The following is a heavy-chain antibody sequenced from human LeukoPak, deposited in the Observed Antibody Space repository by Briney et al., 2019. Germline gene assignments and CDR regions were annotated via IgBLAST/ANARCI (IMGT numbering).Heavy chain of an antibody. CDR1: GVSISSYY. CDR2: IYYSGST. Sequence: SETLSLTCTVSGVSISSYYWSWIRQPPGKGLEWIGYIYYSGSTNYNPSLKSRVTISVDTSKNQFSLKLSSVTAADTAVYYCAREQVVYGDYSWFDPWGQGTLVTVSS. J-gene: IGHJ5*02. V-gene: IGHV4-59*01. D-gene: IGHD4-17*01. CDR3: AREQVVYGDYSWFDP.